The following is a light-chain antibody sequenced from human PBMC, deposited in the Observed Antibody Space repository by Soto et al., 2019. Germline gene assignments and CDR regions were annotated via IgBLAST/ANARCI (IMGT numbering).Light chain of an antibody. CDR3: QSYDSSLSGYV. CDR1: SSNIGAGYD. J-gene: IGLJ1*01. Sequence: QAVVTQPPSVSGAPGKRVTISCTGSSSNIGAGYDVHWYQQLPGTAPKLLIYGNINRPSGVPDRFSGSKSGTSASLAITGLQAEDEADYYCQSYDSSLSGYVFGTGTKLTVL. CDR2: GNI. V-gene: IGLV1-40*01.